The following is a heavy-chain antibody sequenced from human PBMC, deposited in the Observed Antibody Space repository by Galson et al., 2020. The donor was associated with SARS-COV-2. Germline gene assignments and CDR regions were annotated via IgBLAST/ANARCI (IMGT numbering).Heavy chain of an antibody. CDR3: ARDVSGGASDI. D-gene: IGHD1-26*01. Sequence: QPGESLKTSCAASGFTFTHYAIHWVRQAPGKGLEWVAVISHDGRIEVYADSVKGRFTISRDNSENMLFLQMDSLRADDTAVYYCARDVSGGASDIWGQGTMVTVSS. V-gene: IGHV3-30*04. CDR1: GFTFTHYA. J-gene: IGHJ3*02. CDR2: ISHDGRIE.